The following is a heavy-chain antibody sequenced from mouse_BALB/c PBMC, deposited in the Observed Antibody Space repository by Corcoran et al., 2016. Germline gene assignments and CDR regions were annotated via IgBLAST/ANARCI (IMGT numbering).Heavy chain of an antibody. CDR3: ARGPRQLGLRDAMDY. D-gene: IGHD3-2*01. Sequence: EVLLQQSGPELLKPGASVKIPCKASGYTFTDYNMAWVKQSHGKSLEWIGDINPNNGGTIYNQKFKGKATLTVDKSSSTAYMELRSLTSEDTAVYYCARGPRQLGLRDAMDYWGQGTSVTVSS. V-gene: IGHV1-18*01. J-gene: IGHJ4*01. CDR2: INPNNGGT. CDR1: GYTFTDYN.